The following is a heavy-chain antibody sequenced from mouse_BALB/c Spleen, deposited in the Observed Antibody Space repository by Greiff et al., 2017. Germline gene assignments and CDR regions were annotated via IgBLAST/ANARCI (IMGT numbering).Heavy chain of an antibody. CDR3: AREDIPYYGNYGYYAMDY. D-gene: IGHD2-1*01. J-gene: IGHJ4*01. Sequence: QVQLKESGPGLVAPSQSLSITCTVSGFSLTGYGVNWVRQPPGKGLEWLGMIWGDGSTDYNSALKSRLSISKDNSKSQVFLKMNSLQTDDTARYYCAREDIPYYGNYGYYAMDYWGQGTSVTVSS. CDR2: IWGDGST. CDR1: GFSLTGYG. V-gene: IGHV2-6-7*01.